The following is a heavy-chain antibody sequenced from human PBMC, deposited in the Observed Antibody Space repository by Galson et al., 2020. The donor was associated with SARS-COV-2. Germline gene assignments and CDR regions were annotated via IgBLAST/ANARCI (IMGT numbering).Heavy chain of an antibody. CDR2: INHSGST. J-gene: IGHJ4*02. CDR1: GGSFSGYY. Sequence: SETLSLTCAVYGGSFSGYYWSWIRQPTGKGLEWIGEINHSGSTNYNPSLKSRVTISVDTSKNQFSLKLSSVTAADSAVYYCARGLGYGSGSYYNNYFDYWGQGTLDTVSS. CDR3: ARGLGYGSGSYYNNYFDY. D-gene: IGHD3-10*01. V-gene: IGHV4-34*01.